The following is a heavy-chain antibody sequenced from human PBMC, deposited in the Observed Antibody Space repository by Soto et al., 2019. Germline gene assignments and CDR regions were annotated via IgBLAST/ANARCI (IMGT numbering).Heavy chain of an antibody. CDR2: FDPEDGET. CDR3: AHLAYYDFWSSYHRINWFDF. J-gene: IGHJ5*01. Sequence: APVKVACKVSGYTITELSMHWVRQATGKGLEWMGGFDPEDGETIYAQKFQGRVTMTEDTSTDTAYMELSSLRSEDTAVYYCAHLAYYDFWSSYHRINWFDFLVHGTLVTVSS. V-gene: IGHV1-24*01. D-gene: IGHD3-3*01. CDR1: GYTITELS.